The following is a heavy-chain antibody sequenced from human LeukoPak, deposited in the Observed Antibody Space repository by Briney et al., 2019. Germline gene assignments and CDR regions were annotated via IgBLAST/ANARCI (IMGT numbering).Heavy chain of an antibody. CDR1: GFTFSSYW. Sequence: QPGGSLRLSCAASGFTFSSYWMHWVRQDPSKGLVWVSRINIDGTSTAYADSVKGRFTVSRDNSKNTLYLQMNSLRAEDTAVYYCAKDGGSSSVNWFDPWGQGTLVTVSS. J-gene: IGHJ5*02. V-gene: IGHV3-74*01. D-gene: IGHD6-6*01. CDR2: INIDGTST. CDR3: AKDGGSSSVNWFDP.